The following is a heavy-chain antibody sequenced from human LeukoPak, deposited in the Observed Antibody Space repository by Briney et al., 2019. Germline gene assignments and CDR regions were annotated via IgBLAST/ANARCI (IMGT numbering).Heavy chain of an antibody. J-gene: IGHJ6*02. CDR2: ISSSSSYI. V-gene: IGHV3-23*01. CDR3: AKADRAPPRNSGSSAGETKRSPDYGMDV. CDR1: GFTFSSYA. Sequence: GGSLRLSCAASGFTFSSYAMSWVRQAPGKGLEWVSAISSSSSYIYYADSVKGRFTISRDNSKNSLYLQMNSLRAEDTAVYYCAKADRAPPRNSGSSAGETKRSPDYGMDVWGQGTTVTVSS. D-gene: IGHD1-26*01.